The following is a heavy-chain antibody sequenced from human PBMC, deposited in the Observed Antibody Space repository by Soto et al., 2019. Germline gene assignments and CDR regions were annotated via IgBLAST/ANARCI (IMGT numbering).Heavy chain of an antibody. V-gene: IGHV5-10-1*04. CDR3: ARLPSGYSYGYTGPLGY. CDR2: IDPSDSYT. CDR1: GYSLTSYW. J-gene: IGHJ4*02. D-gene: IGHD5-18*01. Sequence: PGESLKISCKGSGYSLTSYWISWVRQMPGKGLEWMGRIDPSDSYTNYSPSFQGQVTISADKSISTAYLQWSSLKASDTAMYYCARLPSGYSYGYTGPLGYWGQRTLVTVSS.